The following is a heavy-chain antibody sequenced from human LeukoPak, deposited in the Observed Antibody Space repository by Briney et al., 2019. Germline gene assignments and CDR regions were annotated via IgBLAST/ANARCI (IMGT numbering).Heavy chain of an antibody. CDR2: IIPIFGTA. V-gene: IGHV1-69*13. D-gene: IGHD6-6*01. J-gene: IGHJ4*02. CDR1: GGTFSSYA. CDR3: ASYSSSSAENFDY. Sequence: ASVKVSCKASGGTFSSYAISWVRQAPGQGLEWMGGIIPIFGTANYAQKFQGRVTITADESTSTAYMELSSLRSEGTAVYYCASYSSSSAENFDYWGQGTLVTVSS.